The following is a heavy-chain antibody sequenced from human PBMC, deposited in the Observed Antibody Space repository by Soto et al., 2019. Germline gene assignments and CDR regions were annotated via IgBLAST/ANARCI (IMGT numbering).Heavy chain of an antibody. D-gene: IGHD3-10*01. V-gene: IGHV3-21*01. CDR3: AKKVNSGSGSQYFDY. Sequence: GGSLRLSCAASGFTFSSYSMNWVRQAPGKGLEWVSSISSSSSYIYYADSVKGRFTISRDNAKNSLYLQMNSLRAEDTAVYYCAKKVNSGSGSQYFDYWGQGTLVTVS. CDR1: GFTFSSYS. J-gene: IGHJ4*02. CDR2: ISSSSSYI.